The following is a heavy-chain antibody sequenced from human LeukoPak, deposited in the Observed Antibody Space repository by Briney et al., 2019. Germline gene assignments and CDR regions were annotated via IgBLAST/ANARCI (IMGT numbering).Heavy chain of an antibody. CDR3: ARTTVTKFDAFDY. CDR2: INHSGST. V-gene: IGHV4-34*01. Sequence: PSETLSLTCAVYGGSFSGYYWSWIRQPPGKGLEWIGEINHSGSTNYNPSLKSRVTISVDTSKNQFSLKLSSVTAADTAVYYCARTTVTKFDAFDYWGQGTLVTVSS. J-gene: IGHJ4*02. D-gene: IGHD4-17*01. CDR1: GGSFSGYY.